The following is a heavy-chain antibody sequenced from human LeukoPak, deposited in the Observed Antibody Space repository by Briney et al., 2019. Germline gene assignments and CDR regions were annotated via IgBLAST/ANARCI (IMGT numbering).Heavy chain of an antibody. CDR3: ARTWGNWYFDL. D-gene: IGHD7-27*01. CDR2: IYYSGTT. V-gene: IGHV4-59*01. J-gene: IGHJ2*01. Sequence: SETLSLTCTVSGDSISSYSWNWIRQPPGKGLEWIGYIYYSGTTNYNPSLKSRVTISVDTFKNQFSLNLSSVTAADMAVYYCARTWGNWYFDLWGRGTLVTVSS. CDR1: GDSISSYS.